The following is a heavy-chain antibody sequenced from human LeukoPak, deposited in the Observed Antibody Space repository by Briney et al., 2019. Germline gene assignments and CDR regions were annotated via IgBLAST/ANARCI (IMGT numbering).Heavy chain of an antibody. Sequence: GGSLRLSCAASGFTVSNNYMSWVRQAPGGGLEWVSVIYRVGSTYYADSVKGRFTISRDNSKNTLYLQMNSLRAEDTAMYYCARDSPDSSSWYYFDYWDQGTLVTVSS. J-gene: IGHJ4*02. V-gene: IGHV3-66*01. CDR2: IYRVGST. CDR3: ARDSPDSSSWYYFDY. CDR1: GFTVSNNY. D-gene: IGHD6-13*01.